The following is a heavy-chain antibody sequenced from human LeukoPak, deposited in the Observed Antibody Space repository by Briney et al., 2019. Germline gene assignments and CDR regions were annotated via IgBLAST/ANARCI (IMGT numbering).Heavy chain of an antibody. CDR1: GFTFSNYS. Sequence: GGSLRLSCAASGFTFSNYSMNWVRQAPGKGLEWVSSISSSSSYIYYADSVKGRFTISRDNAKNSLYLQMNSLRAEDTAVYYCARDFGYSYRLGMDVWGQGTTVTVSS. D-gene: IGHD5-18*01. J-gene: IGHJ6*02. CDR2: ISSSSSYI. V-gene: IGHV3-21*01. CDR3: ARDFGYSYRLGMDV.